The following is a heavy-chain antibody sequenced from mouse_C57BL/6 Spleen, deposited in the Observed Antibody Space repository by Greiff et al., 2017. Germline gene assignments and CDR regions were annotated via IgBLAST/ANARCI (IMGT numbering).Heavy chain of an antibody. V-gene: IGHV14-4*01. CDR1: GFNIKDDY. CDR3: TTYTMVTGWFAY. D-gene: IGHD2-2*01. Sequence: EVKLEESGAELVRPGASVKLSCTASGFNIKDDYMHWVKQRPEQGLEWIGWIDPENGDTEYASKFQGKATITADTSSNTAYLQLSSLTSEDTAVYYCTTYTMVTGWFAYWGQGTLVTVSA. CDR2: IDPENGDT. J-gene: IGHJ3*01.